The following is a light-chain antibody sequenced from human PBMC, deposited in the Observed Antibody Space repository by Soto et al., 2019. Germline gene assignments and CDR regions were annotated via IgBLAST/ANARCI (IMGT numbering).Light chain of an antibody. Sequence: EIVLTQSPGTLSLSPGESATLSCRASQSVSGTNLAWYQQKPGQSPRLVMFGASSRATGIPDRFSGSGSGTDFTLTISRLEPEDFAVYYCQQYGSSPVSFGQGTKLEIK. V-gene: IGKV3-20*01. J-gene: IGKJ2*03. CDR2: GAS. CDR3: QQYGSSPVS. CDR1: QSVSGTN.